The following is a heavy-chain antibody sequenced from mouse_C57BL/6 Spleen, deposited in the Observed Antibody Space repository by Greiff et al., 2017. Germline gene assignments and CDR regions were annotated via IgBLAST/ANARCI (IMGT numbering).Heavy chain of an antibody. Sequence: QVQLQQSGAELTRPGASVKLSCKASGYTFTSYWIGWVKQRPGQGLEWIGEIYPRSGNTYYNEKFKGKATLTADKSSSTAYMELRSLTSEDSSVYFCARHDGNYFDYWGQGTTLTVSS. V-gene: IGHV1-81*01. CDR3: ARHDGNYFDY. CDR1: GYTFTSYW. D-gene: IGHD2-1*01. J-gene: IGHJ2*01. CDR2: IYPRSGNT.